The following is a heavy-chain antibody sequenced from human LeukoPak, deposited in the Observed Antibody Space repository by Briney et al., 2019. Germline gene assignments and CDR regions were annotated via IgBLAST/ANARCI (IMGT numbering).Heavy chain of an antibody. CDR3: ARDRAYCSGGSCYSDY. D-gene: IGHD2-15*01. CDR2: ISAYNGNT. Sequence: ASVKVSCKASGYTFTSYGISWVRQAPGQGLEWMGWISAYNGNTNYAQKLQGRVTMTTDTSTSTAYMELRSLRSDDTAAYYCARDRAYCSGGSCYSDYWGQGTLVTVSS. CDR1: GYTFTSYG. V-gene: IGHV1-18*01. J-gene: IGHJ4*02.